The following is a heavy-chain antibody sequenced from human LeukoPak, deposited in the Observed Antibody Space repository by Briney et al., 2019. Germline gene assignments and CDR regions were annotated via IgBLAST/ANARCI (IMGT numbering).Heavy chain of an antibody. CDR1: GFTFSSYS. D-gene: IGHD6-6*01. Sequence: GGSLRLSCAASGFTFSSYSMNWVRQAPGKGLEWVSSISSSSSYIYYADSVKGRFTISRDNSKNTLYLQMNSLRAEDTAVYYCASIAARWFDYWGQGTLVTVSS. V-gene: IGHV3-21*01. CDR2: ISSSSSYI. J-gene: IGHJ4*02. CDR3: ASIAARWFDY.